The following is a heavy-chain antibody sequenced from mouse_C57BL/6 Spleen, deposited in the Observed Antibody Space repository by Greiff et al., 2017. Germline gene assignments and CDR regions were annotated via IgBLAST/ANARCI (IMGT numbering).Heavy chain of an antibody. Sequence: EVKVEESGPGLVKPSQSLSLTCSVTGYSITSGYYWNWIRQFPGNKLEWMGYISYDGSNNYNPSLKNRISITRDTSKNQFFLKLNSVTTEDTATYYCASRYYYGSSPFDVWGTGTTVTVSS. CDR3: ASRYYYGSSPFDV. D-gene: IGHD1-1*01. CDR2: ISYDGSN. CDR1: GYSITSGYY. V-gene: IGHV3-6*01. J-gene: IGHJ1*03.